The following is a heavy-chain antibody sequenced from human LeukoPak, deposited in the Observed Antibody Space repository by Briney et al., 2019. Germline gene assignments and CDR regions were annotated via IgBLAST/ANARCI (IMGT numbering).Heavy chain of an antibody. CDR3: AKNGYYDSSGYYYFDY. CDR2: ISGSGGST. Sequence: GGSLRLSCAASGFTFSSYAKSWVRQAPGKGLEWVSAISGSGGSTYYADSVKGRFTISRDNSKTTLYLQMNSLRAEDTAVYYCAKNGYYDSSGYYYFDYWGQGTLVTVSS. D-gene: IGHD3-22*01. CDR1: GFTFSSYA. V-gene: IGHV3-23*01. J-gene: IGHJ4*02.